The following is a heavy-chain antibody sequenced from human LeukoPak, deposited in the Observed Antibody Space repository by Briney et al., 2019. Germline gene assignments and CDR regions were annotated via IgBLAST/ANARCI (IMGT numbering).Heavy chain of an antibody. CDR1: GFLLTAYA. J-gene: IGHJ2*01. CDR3: AKRQGSTVEGNWYVDY. Sequence: GGSLRLSCGASGFLLTAYAMSWVRQAPGKGLEWVSTISANGGTTYYAVSVKGRFTISRDNSKKTIYLQMSSLRVEDTAVYYCAKRQGSTVEGNWYVDYWGRGSLVTVSS. V-gene: IGHV3-23*01. CDR2: ISANGGTT. D-gene: IGHD4-23*01.